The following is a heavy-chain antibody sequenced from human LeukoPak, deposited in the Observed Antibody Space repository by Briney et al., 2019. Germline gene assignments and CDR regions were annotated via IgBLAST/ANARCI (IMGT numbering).Heavy chain of an antibody. CDR2: ISNDGGGT. J-gene: IGHJ5*02. Sequence: GGSLRLSCAASGFIFNNYGLIWVRQAPGKGLEWVSVISNDGGGTNYADFVKGRFTISRDNSKNTLFLQMNSLRAEDAALYYCAKGSSGYFVDLWGQGTLITVSS. CDR1: GFIFNNYG. D-gene: IGHD3-22*01. CDR3: AKGSSGYFVDL. V-gene: IGHV3-23*01.